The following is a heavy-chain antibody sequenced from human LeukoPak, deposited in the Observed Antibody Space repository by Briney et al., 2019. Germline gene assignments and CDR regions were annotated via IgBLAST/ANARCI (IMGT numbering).Heavy chain of an antibody. D-gene: IGHD3-9*01. V-gene: IGHV4-34*01. Sequence: SETLSLTCAVYGGSFSGYYWSWIRQPPGKGLEWIGEINHSGSTNYNPSLKSRVTISVDTSKNQFSLKLSSVTAADTAVYYCARVGNKKLRYFDWLPRLLDIWDQGTMVTVSS. J-gene: IGHJ3*02. CDR1: GGSFSGYY. CDR3: ARVGNKKLRYFDWLPRLLDI. CDR2: INHSGST.